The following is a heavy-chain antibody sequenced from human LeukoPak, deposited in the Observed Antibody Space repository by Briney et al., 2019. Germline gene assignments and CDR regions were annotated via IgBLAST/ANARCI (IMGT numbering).Heavy chain of an antibody. CDR1: GGSISSGSYY. Sequence: SETLSLTCTVSGGSISSGSYYWSWIRQPAGKGLEWIGRIYTSGSTNYNPSLKSRVTISVDTSKNQFSLKLSSVTAADTAVYYCARHLTSYYFDYWGQGTLVTVSS. D-gene: IGHD2-2*01. V-gene: IGHV4-61*02. CDR3: ARHLTSYYFDY. J-gene: IGHJ4*02. CDR2: IYTSGST.